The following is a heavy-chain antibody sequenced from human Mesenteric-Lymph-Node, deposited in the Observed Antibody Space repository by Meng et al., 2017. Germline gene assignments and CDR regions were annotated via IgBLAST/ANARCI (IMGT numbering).Heavy chain of an antibody. D-gene: IGHD3-22*01. CDR2: IKPDASEK. Sequence: GESLKISCAVSGFIFSDYWVTWVRQAPGKGLEWVASIKPDASEKFYVDSVRGRFTISRDNAKKSLYLQMNSLRDEDTAMYYCAKDTGSSGYYGYGFDYWGQGTLVTVSS. CDR1: GFIFSDYW. J-gene: IGHJ4*02. V-gene: IGHV3-7*01. CDR3: AKDTGSSGYYGYGFDY.